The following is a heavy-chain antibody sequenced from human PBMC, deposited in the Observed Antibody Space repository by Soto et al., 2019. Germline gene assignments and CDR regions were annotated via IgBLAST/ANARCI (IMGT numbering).Heavy chain of an antibody. CDR3: ARDSGSYYES. V-gene: IGHV1-69*06. D-gene: IGHD1-26*01. J-gene: IGHJ5*02. Sequence: SVKVSCKASGGTFSSYAISWVRQAPGQGLEWMGGIIPIFGTANYAQKLQGRVTMTADTSTSTAYMELRSLRSDDTAVYYCARDSGSYYESWGQGTLVTVSS. CDR1: GGTFSSYA. CDR2: IIPIFGTA.